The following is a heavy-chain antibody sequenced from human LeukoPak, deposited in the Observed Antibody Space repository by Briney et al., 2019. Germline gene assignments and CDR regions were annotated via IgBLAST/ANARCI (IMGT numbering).Heavy chain of an antibody. J-gene: IGHJ4*02. Sequence: SETLSLTCTVSGGSISSGSYYWSWIRQPAGKGLEWIGRIYTSGSTNYNPSLKSRVTISVDTSKNQFSLKLSSVTAADTAVYYCARVSTNYYDSSGYYSIFDYWGQGTLVTVSS. CDR2: IYTSGST. CDR3: ARVSTNYYDSSGYYSIFDY. D-gene: IGHD3-22*01. V-gene: IGHV4-61*02. CDR1: GGSISSGSYY.